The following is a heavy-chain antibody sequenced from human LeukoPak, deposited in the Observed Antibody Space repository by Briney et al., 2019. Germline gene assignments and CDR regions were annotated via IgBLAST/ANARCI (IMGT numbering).Heavy chain of an antibody. J-gene: IGHJ4*02. CDR3: TTVGARDYYDSSGYPFDY. CDR2: IKSKTDGGTT. CDR1: GFTFSNAW. Sequence: GGSLRLSCAASGFTFSNAWMNWVRQAPGKGLEWVGRIKSKTDGGTTDYAAPVKGRFTISRDDSKNTLYLQMNSLKTEDTAVYYCTTVGARDYYDSSGYPFDYWGQGTLVTVSS. D-gene: IGHD3-22*01. V-gene: IGHV3-15*07.